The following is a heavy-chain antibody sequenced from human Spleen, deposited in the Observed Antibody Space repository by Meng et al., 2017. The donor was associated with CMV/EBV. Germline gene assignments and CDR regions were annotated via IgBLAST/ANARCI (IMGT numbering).Heavy chain of an antibody. J-gene: IGHJ4*02. V-gene: IGHV3-21*01. CDR3: ARDPYSYYVGWGPDY. CDR1: GFTFSSYE. Sequence: GESLKISCAASGFTFSSYEMNWVRQAPGKGLEWVSSISGSSDYIYNADSVQGRFTISRDNAKNSLYLQMNSLRAEDTAMYYCARDPYSYYVGWGPDYWGQGTLVTVSS. CDR2: ISGSSDYI. D-gene: IGHD4-11*01.